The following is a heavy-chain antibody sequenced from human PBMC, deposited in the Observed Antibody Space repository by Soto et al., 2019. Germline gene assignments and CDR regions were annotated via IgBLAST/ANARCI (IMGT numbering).Heavy chain of an antibody. D-gene: IGHD5-12*01. CDR1: GYSFTTYW. CDR2: IYPGDSDT. Sequence: GESLKISCKGSGYSFTTYWIGWVRKMPGKGLEWMGIIYPGDSDTRYSPSFRGQVTISADKSISSAYLQWSSLKASDTAMYYCARQDGYALYYFDSWGQGTLVTVSS. J-gene: IGHJ4*02. CDR3: ARQDGYALYYFDS. V-gene: IGHV5-51*01.